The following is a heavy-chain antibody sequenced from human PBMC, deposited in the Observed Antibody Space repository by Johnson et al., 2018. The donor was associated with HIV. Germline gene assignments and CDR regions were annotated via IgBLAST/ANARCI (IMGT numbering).Heavy chain of an antibody. V-gene: IGHV3-9*01. CDR3: AKDVVEWADVSQNAFDI. J-gene: IGHJ3*02. CDR2: INWNGGSK. D-gene: IGHD1-1*01. CDR1: GFTFDDYA. Sequence: QLVESGGGLVQPGRSLRLSCAASGFTFDDYAMHWVRQPPGKGLEWVSGINWNGGSKVYADSLKGRFTISRDNAKNSLYLQMNSLRPEDTAVYYCAKDVVEWADVSQNAFDIWGQGTMVTVST.